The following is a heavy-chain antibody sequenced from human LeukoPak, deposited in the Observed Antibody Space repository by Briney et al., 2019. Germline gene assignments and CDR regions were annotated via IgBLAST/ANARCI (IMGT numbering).Heavy chain of an antibody. V-gene: IGHV4-39*07. CDR3: ARDLLSSSWYFDYYYYGMDV. J-gene: IGHJ6*02. CDR1: RGSISSSTYY. CDR2: IYYTGST. D-gene: IGHD6-13*01. Sequence: PETLSLTCTVSRGSISSSTYYWSWVRQPPGKGLEWIASIYYTGSTYYNPSLKSRVTMSVDTSKNQFSLKLSSVTAADTAVYYCARDLLSSSWYFDYYYYGMDVWGQGTTVTVSS.